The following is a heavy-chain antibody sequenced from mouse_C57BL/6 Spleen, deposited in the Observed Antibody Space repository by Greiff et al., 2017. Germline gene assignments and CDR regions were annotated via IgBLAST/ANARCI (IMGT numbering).Heavy chain of an antibody. Sequence: EVQLQQSGPELVKPGASVKISCKASGYSFTGYYMNWVKQSPEKSLEWIGEINPSTGGTTYNQKFKAKATLTVDKSSSTAYMQLKSLTSEDSAVYYCARSGTGTASVDYWGQGTTLTVSS. CDR3: ARSGTGTASVDY. D-gene: IGHD4-1*01. J-gene: IGHJ2*01. V-gene: IGHV1-42*01. CDR1: GYSFTGYY. CDR2: INPSTGGT.